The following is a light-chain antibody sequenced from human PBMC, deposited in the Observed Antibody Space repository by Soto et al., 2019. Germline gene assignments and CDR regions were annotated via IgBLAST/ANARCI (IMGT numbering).Light chain of an antibody. V-gene: IGKV1-39*01. Sequence: DIPMTQSPSSLSASVGDRVTITCRASQSISTYLNWYQQKPGKAPKLLIYDASSLHSGVPSSFTSSGSGTDFTLTISSLQPDDFATYYCQQSYTSLPFGGGTKVEI. CDR3: QQSYTSLP. CDR1: QSISTY. J-gene: IGKJ4*01. CDR2: DAS.